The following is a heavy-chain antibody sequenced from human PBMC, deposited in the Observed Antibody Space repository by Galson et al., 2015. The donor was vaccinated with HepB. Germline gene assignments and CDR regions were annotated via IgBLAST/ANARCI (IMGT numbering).Heavy chain of an antibody. J-gene: IGHJ3*02. Sequence: LSLTCTVSGGSISSYYWSWIRQPPGKGLEWIGYIYYSGSTNYNPSLKSRVTISVDTSKNQFSLKLSSVTAADTAVYYCARAYYYDSSGYYRAFDIWGQGTMVTVSS. V-gene: IGHV4-59*01. CDR2: IYYSGST. CDR3: ARAYYYDSSGYYRAFDI. CDR1: GGSISSYY. D-gene: IGHD3-22*01.